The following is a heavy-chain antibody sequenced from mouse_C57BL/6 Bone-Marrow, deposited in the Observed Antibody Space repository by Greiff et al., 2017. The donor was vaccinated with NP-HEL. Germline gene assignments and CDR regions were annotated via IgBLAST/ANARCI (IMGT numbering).Heavy chain of an antibody. CDR1: GYTFTSYW. CDR2: IDPSDSYT. J-gene: IGHJ3*01. CDR3: ARGPLDSSGPFAY. Sequence: QVQLQQPGAELVMPGASVKLSCKASGYTFTSYWMHWVKQRPGQGLEWIGEIDPSDSYTNYNQKFKGKSTLTVDKSSSTAYMQLSSLTSEDSAVYYCARGPLDSSGPFAYWGQGTLVTVSA. D-gene: IGHD3-2*02. V-gene: IGHV1-69*01.